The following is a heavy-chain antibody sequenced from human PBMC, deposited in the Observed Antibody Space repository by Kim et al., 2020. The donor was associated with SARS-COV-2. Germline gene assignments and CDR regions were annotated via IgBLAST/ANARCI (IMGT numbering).Heavy chain of an antibody. J-gene: IGHJ4*02. CDR2: IDGSSRGANT. Sequence: GGSLRLSCAASGFTFSSYAMTWVRQAPGKGLEWVSTIDGSSRGANTYYADSVKGRFTISRDNSLDTLYLQLNSLRVEDTAVYYCAKDLGLTTISYFDYWGQGSLVTVSS. CDR1: GFTFSSYA. V-gene: IGHV3-23*01. CDR3: AKDLGLTTISYFDY. D-gene: IGHD3-3*01.